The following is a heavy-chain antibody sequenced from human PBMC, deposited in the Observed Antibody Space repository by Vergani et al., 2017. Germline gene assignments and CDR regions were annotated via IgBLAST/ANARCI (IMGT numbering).Heavy chain of an antibody. CDR1: GSTVSGNY. V-gene: IGHV3-66*02. CDR3: ARGNYYGSGTYVDP. CDR2: IYSGDET. Sequence: EVHLAESGGGFVKPGGSLRLSCAASGSTVSGNYMTWVRLAPGKGLEWVSHIYSGDETYYADSVKGRVTISRDTSKNTLHLQINNLRVEDTAVYYCARGNYYGSGTYVDPWGQGTLVTVSS. D-gene: IGHD3-10*01. J-gene: IGHJ5*02.